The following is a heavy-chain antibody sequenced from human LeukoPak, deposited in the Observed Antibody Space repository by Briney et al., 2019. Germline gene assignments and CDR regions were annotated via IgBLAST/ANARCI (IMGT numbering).Heavy chain of an antibody. CDR3: AKGQETESRLDS. D-gene: IGHD1-1*01. CDR2: IRHSDGNT. J-gene: IGHJ4*02. V-gene: IGHV3-23*01. CDR1: GFTFSNYE. Sequence: GGSLRLSCEASGFTFSNYEMNWVRQAPGKGLEWVSGIRHSDGNTYYADSVKGRFTISSDKSKNILFLQMNSLRAEDTALYYCAKGQETESRLDSWGQGTLVTVSS.